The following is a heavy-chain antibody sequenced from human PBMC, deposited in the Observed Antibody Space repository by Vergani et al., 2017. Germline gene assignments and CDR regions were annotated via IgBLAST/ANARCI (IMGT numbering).Heavy chain of an antibody. Sequence: QVQLQQWGAGLLKPSETLSLTCAVYGGSFSGYYWSWIRQPPGKGLEWIGEINHSGSTNYNPSLKSRVTISVDTSKNQFSLKLSSVTAADTAVYYCARGRRYWQQLTPSFDDWGQGTLVTVSS. J-gene: IGHJ4*02. D-gene: IGHD6-13*01. CDR3: ARGRRYWQQLTPSFDD. CDR1: GGSFSGYY. CDR2: INHSGST. V-gene: IGHV4-34*01.